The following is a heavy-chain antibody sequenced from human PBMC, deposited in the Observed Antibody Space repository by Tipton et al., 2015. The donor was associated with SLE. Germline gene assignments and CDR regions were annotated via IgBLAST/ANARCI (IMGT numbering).Heavy chain of an antibody. CDR3: ARGGTAMAYWYFDL. V-gene: IGHV4-59*08. CDR2: IYYSGST. J-gene: IGHJ2*01. CDR1: GGSISSYY. Sequence: TLSLTCTVSGGSISSYYWSWIRQPPGKGLEWIGYIYYSGSTNYNPSLKSRVTISVDTSKNLFSLKLSSVTAADTAVYCCARGGTAMAYWYFDLWGRGTLVTVSS. D-gene: IGHD5-18*01.